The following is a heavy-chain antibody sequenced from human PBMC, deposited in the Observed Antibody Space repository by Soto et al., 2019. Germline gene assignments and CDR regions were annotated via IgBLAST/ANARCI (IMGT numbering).Heavy chain of an antibody. CDR3: ASSMFYVYVWGRPLPSFDF. D-gene: IGHD3-16*01. J-gene: IGHJ4*02. Sequence: PSETLSLTCTVSGDSISRNSYYWGWLRQPPGKGLEWIGSIYHTGRTNHNPSLRSRVTISVDTSENQFSLKLTSVTAVDTAVYYCASSMFYVYVWGRPLPSFDFWGQGTLVTVSS. CDR2: IYHTGRT. V-gene: IGHV4-39*01. CDR1: GDSISRNSYY.